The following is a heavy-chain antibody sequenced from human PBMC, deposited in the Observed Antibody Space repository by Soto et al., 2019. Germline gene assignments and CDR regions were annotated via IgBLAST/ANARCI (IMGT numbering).Heavy chain of an antibody. V-gene: IGHV4-4*07. CDR2: IYATGDT. Sequence: ASETLSLTCNVSGASLSRYYWSWIRQPPGKGLEWIGRIYATGDTDYNPSLKSRISMSVDMSKKQFSLTLRSVTAADTAIYYCVRDGTKNLRDRFEPWGRGILVTVSS. CDR3: VRDGTKNLRDRFEP. J-gene: IGHJ5*02. CDR1: GASLSRYY. D-gene: IGHD1-26*01.